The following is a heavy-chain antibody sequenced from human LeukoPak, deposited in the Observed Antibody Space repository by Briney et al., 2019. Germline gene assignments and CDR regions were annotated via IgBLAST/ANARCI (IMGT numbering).Heavy chain of an antibody. CDR1: DFTFRTYP. CDR2: ISVTGAT. CDR3: AKDHQAPYNWFDP. V-gene: IGHV3-23*01. J-gene: IGHJ5*02. Sequence: GGSLRLSCAASDFTFRTYPMSWLRQAPGKGLEWVSAISVTGATYYAGSVKGRFTISRDNSKNTLYLQMNSLRADDTAVYYCAKDHQAPYNWFDPWGQGTLVTVSS.